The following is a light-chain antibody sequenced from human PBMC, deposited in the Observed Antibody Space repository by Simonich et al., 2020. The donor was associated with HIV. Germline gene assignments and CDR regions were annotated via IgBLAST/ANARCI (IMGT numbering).Light chain of an antibody. Sequence: SYELTQPPSVSVSPGQTASIPCSGDKLGDKYVCWYQQKPGQSPVVVIYQDTKRPSGIPGRYSGSNSGNTATLTISGTQAMDEADYYCQAWDSSTAVLFGGGTKLTVL. V-gene: IGLV3-1*01. CDR2: QDT. CDR1: KLGDKY. J-gene: IGLJ2*01. CDR3: QAWDSSTAVL.